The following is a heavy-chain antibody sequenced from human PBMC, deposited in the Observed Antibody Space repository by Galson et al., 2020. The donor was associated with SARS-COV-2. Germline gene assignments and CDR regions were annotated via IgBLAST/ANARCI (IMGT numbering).Heavy chain of an antibody. V-gene: IGHV4-39*02. CDR3: TKWDRSLGLAPR. CDR1: GGSFSSTTHY. Sequence: SETLSLDCVVSGGSFSSTTHYWGWVRQAPGRGLVWVACIDYRGITYSNPSLTTRVTMSVDTSKKHFSLQLTSVTAADTALYYCTKWDRSLGLAPRWGPGTLVIVSS. J-gene: IGHJ4*02. D-gene: IGHD1-26*01. CDR2: IDYRGIT.